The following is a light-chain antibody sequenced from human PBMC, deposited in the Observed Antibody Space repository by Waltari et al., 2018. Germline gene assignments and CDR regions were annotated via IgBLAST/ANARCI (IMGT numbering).Light chain of an antibody. CDR3: QTGGHGTWV. CDR2: VNSDGSH. CDR1: SGHSSNI. Sequence: QLVLTQSPSASASLGASVKLTCTLSSGHSSNIIALHQQQQEKGPRYLMKVNSDGSHSKGDEIPDRFSGSSSGAERYLTISSLQSEDEADYYCQTGGHGTWVFGGGTKLTVL. J-gene: IGLJ3*02. V-gene: IGLV4-69*01.